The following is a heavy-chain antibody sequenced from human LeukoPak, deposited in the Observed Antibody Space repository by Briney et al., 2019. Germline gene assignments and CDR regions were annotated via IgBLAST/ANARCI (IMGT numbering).Heavy chain of an antibody. V-gene: IGHV3-23*01. CDR1: GFTLSTYA. J-gene: IGHJ5*02. CDR3: AKDRWGAAAGYNWFDP. Sequence: PGESLRLSCAASGFTLSTYAMSWVRQAPEKGLEWVSAISGSGGSTYYADSVKGRFTISRDNSKNTLYLQMNSLRAEDTAVYYCAKDRWGAAAGYNWFDPWGQGTLVTVSS. CDR2: ISGSGGST. D-gene: IGHD6-13*01.